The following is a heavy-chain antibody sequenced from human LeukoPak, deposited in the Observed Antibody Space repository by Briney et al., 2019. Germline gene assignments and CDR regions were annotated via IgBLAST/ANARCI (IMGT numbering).Heavy chain of an antibody. J-gene: IGHJ4*02. CDR2: IYYSGST. D-gene: IGHD3-10*01. Sequence: PSETVSLTCTVSGGSISSRSYYWGWIRQPPGKGLEWIGSIYYSGSTYYNPSLKSRVTISVDTSKNQFSLKLSSVTAADTAVYYCATSLRGRGDYWGQGTLVTVSS. CDR3: ATSLRGRGDY. CDR1: GGSISSRSYY. V-gene: IGHV4-39*07.